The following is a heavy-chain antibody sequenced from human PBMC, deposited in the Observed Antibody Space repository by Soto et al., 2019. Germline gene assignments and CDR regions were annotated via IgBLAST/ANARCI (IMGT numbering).Heavy chain of an antibody. J-gene: IGHJ5*01. CDR3: ARSPVDIVATSLYWFDS. Sequence: EVQLVESGGGLVKPGGSLRLSCAASGFTFSSYSMNWVRQAPGKGLEWVSSISSSSTYIYYADSVKGRFTISRDNAKNSLYLQMNSLRVEDTAVYYCARSPVDIVATSLYWFDSWGQGTLVTVSS. D-gene: IGHD5-12*01. V-gene: IGHV3-21*01. CDR2: ISSSSTYI. CDR1: GFTFSSYS.